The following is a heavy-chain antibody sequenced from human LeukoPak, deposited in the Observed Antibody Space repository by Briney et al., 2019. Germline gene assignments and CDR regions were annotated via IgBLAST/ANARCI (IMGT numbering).Heavy chain of an antibody. CDR3: ARVPLHDSSGHYYPH. CDR1: GYTFTSYY. V-gene: IGHV1-46*01. J-gene: IGHJ1*01. CDR2: INPSGGST. D-gene: IGHD3-22*01. Sequence: ASVKVSCKASGYTFTSYYMHWVRQAPGQGLEWMGIINPSGGSTSYAQKFQGRVTMTRDTSTSTAYMELSSLRSEDTAVYYCARVPLHDSSGHYYPHWGQGTLVTVSS.